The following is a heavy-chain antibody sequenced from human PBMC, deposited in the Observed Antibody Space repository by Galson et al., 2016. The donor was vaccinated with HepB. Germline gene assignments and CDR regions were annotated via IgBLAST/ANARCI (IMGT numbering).Heavy chain of an antibody. Sequence: TLSLTCTVSGASISSSDYYWSWIRQSAGKGLEWIGRIYKNGGTNYNPSLRSRVSISLDTSKNQFSLKLNSVTAADTAVYFCAREAVAYDLIFDYWGQGTLVTVSS. CDR2: IYKNGGT. CDR3: AREAVAYDLIFDY. CDR1: GASISSSDYY. J-gene: IGHJ4*02. D-gene: IGHD4-23*01. V-gene: IGHV4-61*02.